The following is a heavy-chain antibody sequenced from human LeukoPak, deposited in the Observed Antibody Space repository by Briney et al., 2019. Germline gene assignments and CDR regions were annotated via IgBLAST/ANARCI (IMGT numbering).Heavy chain of an antibody. CDR2: INAYNGNT. D-gene: IGHD2-2*01. J-gene: IGHJ5*02. V-gene: IGHV1-18*01. Sequence: ASVKVSCKASGYTFTSYGISWVRQAPGQGLEWMGWINAYNGNTNYAQKLQGRVTMTTDTSTSTAYMELRSLRSDDTAVYYCARHRGGLWSSTSSNWFDPWGQGTLVTVSS. CDR3: ARHRGGLWSSTSSNWFDP. CDR1: GYTFTSYG.